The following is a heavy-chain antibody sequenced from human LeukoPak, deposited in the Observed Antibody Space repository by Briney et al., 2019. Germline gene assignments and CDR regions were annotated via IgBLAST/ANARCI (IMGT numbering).Heavy chain of an antibody. CDR1: GGSISSYY. Sequence: SETLSLTCTVSGGSISSYYWGWIRQPPGKGLEWIGSIYHSGSTYYNPSLKSRVTISVDTSKNQFSLKLSSVTAADTAVYYCARVWGTVTHYYYYYMDVWGKGTTVTVSS. D-gene: IGHD4-11*01. CDR3: ARVWGTVTHYYYYYMDV. J-gene: IGHJ6*03. V-gene: IGHV4-39*07. CDR2: IYHSGST.